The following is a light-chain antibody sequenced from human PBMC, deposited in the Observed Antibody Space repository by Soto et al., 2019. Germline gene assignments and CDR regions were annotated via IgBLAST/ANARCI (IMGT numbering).Light chain of an antibody. J-gene: IGKJ1*01. Sequence: DIQMTQSPSTLSASVGDRVTITCRASQSISSWLAWYQQKPGKAPKLLIYDASSLESGVPSRFSGSGSGTDFTLTISSLQSEDFAVYYCQQYNNWTPWTFGQGTKVDIK. CDR1: QSISSW. CDR3: QQYNNWTPWT. V-gene: IGKV1-5*01. CDR2: DAS.